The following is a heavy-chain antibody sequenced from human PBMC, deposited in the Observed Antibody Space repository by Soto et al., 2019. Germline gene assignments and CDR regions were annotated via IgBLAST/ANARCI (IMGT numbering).Heavy chain of an antibody. CDR3: ARQTIAALYGMDV. Sequence: ETLSLTCTVSGGSISSSSYYWGWIRQPPGKGLEWIGSIYYSGSTYYNPSLESRVTISVDTSKNQFSLKLSSVTAADTAVYYCARQTIAALYGMDVWGQGTTVTVSS. D-gene: IGHD6-13*01. V-gene: IGHV4-39*01. CDR1: GGSISSSSYY. CDR2: IYYSGST. J-gene: IGHJ6*02.